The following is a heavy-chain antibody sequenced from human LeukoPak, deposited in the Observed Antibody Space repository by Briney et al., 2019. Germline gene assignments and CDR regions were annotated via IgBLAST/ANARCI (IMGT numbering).Heavy chain of an antibody. J-gene: IGHJ4*02. D-gene: IGHD4-17*01. V-gene: IGHV3-66*01. Sequence: PGGSLRLSCAASGFAFSSYAMSWVRQAPGKGLEGVSVIYSGGSTYYADSVKGRFTISRDNSKNTLYLQMNSLRAEDTAVYYCARKFYGDYYFDYWGQGTLVTVSS. CDR1: GFAFSSYA. CDR2: IYSGGST. CDR3: ARKFYGDYYFDY.